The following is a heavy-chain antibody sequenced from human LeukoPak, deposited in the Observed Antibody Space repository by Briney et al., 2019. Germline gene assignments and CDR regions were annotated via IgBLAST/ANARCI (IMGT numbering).Heavy chain of an antibody. CDR2: ISGSGGST. Sequence: GGSLRLSCAASGFTFSSYDMSWVRQAPGKGLEWVSAISGSGGSTYYADSVKGRFTISRDNSKNTLYLQMNSLRAEDTAVYYCAKVPYDSSGYYYFDYWGQGTLVTVSS. CDR3: AKVPYDSSGYYYFDY. V-gene: IGHV3-23*01. D-gene: IGHD3-22*01. CDR1: GFTFSSYD. J-gene: IGHJ4*02.